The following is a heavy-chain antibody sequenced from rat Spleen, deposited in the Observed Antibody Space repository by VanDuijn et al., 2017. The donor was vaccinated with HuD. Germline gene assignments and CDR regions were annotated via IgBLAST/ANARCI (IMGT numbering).Heavy chain of an antibody. CDR2: ISYDGSST. V-gene: IGHV5-29*01. CDR1: GFTFNDCY. J-gene: IGHJ1*01. CDR3: VRQGYLRDWYFDF. D-gene: IGHD2-7*01. Sequence: EVQLVESDGGLVQPGRSLKLSCVASGFTFNDCYMAWVRQAPTKGLEWVATISYDGSSTYYRDSVKGRFTISRDNARSTLYLQMDSLRSEDTATDYCVRQGYLRDWYFDFWGPGTMVAVSS.